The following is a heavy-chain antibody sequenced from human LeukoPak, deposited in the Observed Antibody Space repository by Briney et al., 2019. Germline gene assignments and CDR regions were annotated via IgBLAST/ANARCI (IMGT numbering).Heavy chain of an antibody. CDR2: INEGGEDT. CDR3: AKSGWLDN. V-gene: IGHV3-23*01. CDR1: GFTFSIIG. Sequence: GGSLRLSCAASGFTFSIIGMSWVRQAPGKGLEWVSTINEGGEDTYYANSGKGRFTVSRDNSRNTLYLQVNSLRVEDTAVYYCAKSGWLDNLGQGTLVTVSS. J-gene: IGHJ4*02. D-gene: IGHD6-19*01.